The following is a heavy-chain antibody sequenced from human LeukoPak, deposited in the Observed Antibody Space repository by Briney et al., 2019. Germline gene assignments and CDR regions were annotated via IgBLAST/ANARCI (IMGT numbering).Heavy chain of an antibody. Sequence: GGSLRLSCAASGFTFTSYAMSWVRQAPGKGLEWVSAISGDGGSTYYADSVKGRFTISRDNSKNTLYLQMNSLRVEDTAVYYCARAYAGSYSGGGYWGQGTLVTVSS. CDR3: ARAYAGSYSGGGY. CDR1: GFTFTSYA. J-gene: IGHJ4*02. CDR2: ISGDGGST. V-gene: IGHV3-23*01. D-gene: IGHD1-26*01.